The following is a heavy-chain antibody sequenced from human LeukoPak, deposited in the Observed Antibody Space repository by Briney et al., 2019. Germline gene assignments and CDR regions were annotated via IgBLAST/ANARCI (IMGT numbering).Heavy chain of an antibody. CDR2: MNPNSGNT. Sequence: ASVKVSCKASGYTFTSYDINWVRQATGQGLEWMGWMNPNSGNTGYAQKFQGRVTITRNTAISTAYMELSSLRSEDTAVYYCARATQWELLRQDIWGQGTMVTVSS. J-gene: IGHJ3*02. D-gene: IGHD1-26*01. CDR3: ARATQWELLRQDI. CDR1: GYTFTSYD. V-gene: IGHV1-8*03.